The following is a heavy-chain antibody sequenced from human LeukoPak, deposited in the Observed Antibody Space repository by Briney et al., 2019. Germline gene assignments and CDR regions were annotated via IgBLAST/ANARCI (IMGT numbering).Heavy chain of an antibody. V-gene: IGHV4-34*01. J-gene: IGHJ4*02. CDR2: INHSGST. CDR3: ARDTAMVLDY. D-gene: IGHD5-18*01. CDR1: GGSFSGYY. Sequence: ASETLSLTCAVYGGSFSGYYWSWIRQPPGKGLEWIGEINHSGSTNYNPSLKSRVTISVDTSKNQFSLKLSSATAADTAVYYCARDTAMVLDYWGQGTLVTVSS.